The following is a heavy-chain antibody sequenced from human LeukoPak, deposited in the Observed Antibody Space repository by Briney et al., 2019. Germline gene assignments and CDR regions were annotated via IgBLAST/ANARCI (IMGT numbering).Heavy chain of an antibody. J-gene: IGHJ3*02. Sequence: SETLSLTCAVYGGSFSGYYWSWIRQPPGKGLEWIGEINHSGSTNYNPSLKSRVTISVDTSKYQFSLKLSSVTAADTAVYYCARGSGAFDIWGQGTMVTVSS. V-gene: IGHV4-34*01. CDR2: INHSGST. CDR1: GGSFSGYY. CDR3: ARGSGAFDI.